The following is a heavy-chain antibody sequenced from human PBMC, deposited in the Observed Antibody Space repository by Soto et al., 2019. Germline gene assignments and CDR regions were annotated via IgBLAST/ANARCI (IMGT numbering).Heavy chain of an antibody. CDR2: IWYDGSNK. Sequence: GVSLRLSCEASGFTFSTYGMHWVRQSPGKGLEWVAVIWYDGSNKYYADSVKGRFTISRDNSENTLYLQMNSLRAEDTAVYYCESEQYCSTERCYSPPLDYWGQGNLVTVSS. V-gene: IGHV3-33*01. CDR1: GFTFSTYG. J-gene: IGHJ4*02. CDR3: ESEQYCSTERCYSPPLDY. D-gene: IGHD2-2*01.